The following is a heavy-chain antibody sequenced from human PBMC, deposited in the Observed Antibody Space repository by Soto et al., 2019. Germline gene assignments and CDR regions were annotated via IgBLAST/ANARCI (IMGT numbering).Heavy chain of an antibody. V-gene: IGHV4-34*01. CDR2: INHSGST. J-gene: IGHJ3*02. CDR3: ARGITMVRGVIISDAFDI. D-gene: IGHD3-10*01. Sequence: SETLSLTCAVYGGSFSGYYWSWIRQPPGKGLEWIGEINHSGSTNYNPSLKSRVTISVDTSKNQFSLKLSSVTAADTAVYYCARGITMVRGVIISDAFDIWGQGTMVTVSS. CDR1: GGSFSGYY.